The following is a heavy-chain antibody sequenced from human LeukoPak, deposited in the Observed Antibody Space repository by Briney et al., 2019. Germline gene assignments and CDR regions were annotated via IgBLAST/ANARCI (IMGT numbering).Heavy chain of an antibody. CDR2: ISAYNGNT. V-gene: IGHV1-18*01. D-gene: IGHD6-13*01. Sequence: ASVKVSCKASGYTFTSYGISWVRQAPGQGLEWMGWISAYNGNTNYAQKLQGRVTMNTDTSTSTAYMELRSLRSDDTAVYYCARAVQQLTYYYYYYMDVWGKGTTVTISS. J-gene: IGHJ6*03. CDR1: GYTFTSYG. CDR3: ARAVQQLTYYYYYYMDV.